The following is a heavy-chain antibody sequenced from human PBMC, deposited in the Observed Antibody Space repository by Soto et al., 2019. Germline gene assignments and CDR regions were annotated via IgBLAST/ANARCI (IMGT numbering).Heavy chain of an antibody. CDR2: IYYSGST. CDR1: GGSISSGGYY. V-gene: IGHV4-31*03. CDR3: ARVLYSYGPGLGYYYYYGMDV. D-gene: IGHD5-18*01. Sequence: PSGTLSLTCTVSGGSISSGGYYWSWIRQHPGKGLEWIGYIYYSGSTYYNPSLKSRVTISVDTSKNQFSLKLSSVTAADTAVYYCARVLYSYGPGLGYYYYYGMDVWGQGTTVTVSS. J-gene: IGHJ6*02.